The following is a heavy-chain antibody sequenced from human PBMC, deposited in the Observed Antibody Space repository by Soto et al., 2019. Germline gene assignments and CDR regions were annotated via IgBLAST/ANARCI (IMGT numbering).Heavy chain of an antibody. V-gene: IGHV3-30*18. D-gene: IGHD5-18*01. J-gene: IGHJ6*02. CDR2: ISYDGSNK. CDR3: AKDAGVQLWLRTYYYYGMDV. Sequence: GGSLRLSCAASGFTFSSYGVHWVRQAPGKGLEWVAVISYDGSNKYYADSVKGRFTISRDNSKNTLYLQMNSLRAEDTAVYYCAKDAGVQLWLRTYYYYGMDVWGQGTTVTVSS. CDR1: GFTFSSYG.